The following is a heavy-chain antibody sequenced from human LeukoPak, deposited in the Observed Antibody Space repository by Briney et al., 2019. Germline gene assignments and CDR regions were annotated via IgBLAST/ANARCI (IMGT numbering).Heavy chain of an antibody. CDR3: ARDYRRNYYDSSGYFDY. V-gene: IGHV1-2*02. J-gene: IGHJ4*02. D-gene: IGHD3-22*01. Sequence: ASVKVSCKASGYTFTGYYMQWVRQAPGQGLEWMVWINPNSGGTNYAQKFQGRVTMTRDTSISTAYMELSRLRSDDTAVYYCARDYRRNYYDSSGYFDYWGLGTLVTVSS. CDR2: INPNSGGT. CDR1: GYTFTGYY.